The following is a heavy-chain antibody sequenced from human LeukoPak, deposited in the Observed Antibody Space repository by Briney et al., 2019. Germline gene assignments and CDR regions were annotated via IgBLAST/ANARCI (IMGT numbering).Heavy chain of an antibody. CDR3: ARDSGGRGHFDF. V-gene: IGHV1-18*01. CDR2: IGPNNGNT. CDR1: GYTFATYG. J-gene: IGHJ4*02. D-gene: IGHD3-16*01. Sequence: GASVKVSCKPAGYTFATYGITWVRQAPGQGLEWMGWIGPNNGNTNYAQNLQGRVTMTTDTSTGTAYMELRSLRSDDTAVYFCARDSGGRGHFDFWGQGTLVAVSS.